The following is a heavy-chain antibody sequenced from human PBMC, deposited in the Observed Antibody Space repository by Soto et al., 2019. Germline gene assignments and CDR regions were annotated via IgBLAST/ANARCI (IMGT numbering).Heavy chain of an antibody. D-gene: IGHD4-17*01. CDR1: GGTFGNPA. J-gene: IGHJ4*02. V-gene: IGHV1-69*05. CDR2: IIPICGRP. CDR3: ARDETRGYGDYGYFDY. Sequence: SVKVSCKASGGTFGNPAISWVRQAPGQGLEWMGGIIPICGRPDYAQKFQGRVTITTDKSTSTVYMELRSLRSEDTAVYYCARDETRGYGDYGYFDYWGQGTLVTVSS.